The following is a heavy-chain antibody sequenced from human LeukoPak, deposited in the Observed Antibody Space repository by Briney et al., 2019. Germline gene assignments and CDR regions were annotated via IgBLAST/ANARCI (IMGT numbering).Heavy chain of an antibody. Sequence: GGSLRLSCAASGFTFSSYAMSWVRQAPGKGLEWVSAISGSGGSTYYADSVKGQFTISRDNSKNTLYLQMNSLRAEDTAVYYCASSVVAAAEYYYYYGMDVWGQGTTVTVSS. CDR3: ASSVVAAAEYYYYYGMDV. CDR2: ISGSGGST. D-gene: IGHD6-13*01. CDR1: GFTFSSYA. V-gene: IGHV3-23*01. J-gene: IGHJ6*02.